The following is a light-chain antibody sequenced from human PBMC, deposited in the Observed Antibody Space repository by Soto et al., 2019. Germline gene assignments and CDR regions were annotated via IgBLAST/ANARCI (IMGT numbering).Light chain of an antibody. CDR3: QHYNSYSEA. CDR2: KAS. CDR1: QTISSW. Sequence: DIQMTQSPSTLSGSVVDIVKITFLASQTISSWLAWYQQKPGKAPKLLIYKASTLKSGVPSRFSGSGSGTEFTLTISSLQPDDFATYYCQHYNSYSEACGQGTKGDIK. V-gene: IGKV1-5*03. J-gene: IGKJ1*01.